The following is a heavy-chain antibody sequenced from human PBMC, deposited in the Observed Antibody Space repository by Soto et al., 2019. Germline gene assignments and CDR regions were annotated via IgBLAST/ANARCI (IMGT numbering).Heavy chain of an antibody. CDR1: GGFVTSGSYY. J-gene: IGHJ3*02. CDR3: ARVERGTATTVVDAFDI. CDR2: MSQSGGT. D-gene: IGHD1-1*01. Sequence: QVQLQQWGAGLLKPSETLSLTCAVYGGFVTSGSYYWSWIRQPPGKGLEWIVEMSQSGGTHFNPSLKSRVTISVDTSKNQFTLKMSSVTAAHTALYYCARVERGTATTVVDAFDIWGPGTMVTVSS. V-gene: IGHV4-34*01.